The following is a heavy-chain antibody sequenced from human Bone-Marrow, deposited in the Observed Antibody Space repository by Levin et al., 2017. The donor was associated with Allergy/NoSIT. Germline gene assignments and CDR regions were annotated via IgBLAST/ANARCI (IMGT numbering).Heavy chain of an antibody. J-gene: IGHJ6*03. V-gene: IGHV4-61*02. Sequence: PSEPLSLTCSVSGDSRHFGNFYWSWIRQPAGKGREWVGRVSASGIATYNPSLKSRLTISMDRSKNQFSLQMNSVTAADTAVYYCAREERYFDWLSSRTTQFYYVDVWGIGTTVIVS. CDR1: GDSRHFGNFY. CDR2: VSASGIA. D-gene: IGHD3-9*01. CDR3: AREERYFDWLSSRTTQFYYVDV.